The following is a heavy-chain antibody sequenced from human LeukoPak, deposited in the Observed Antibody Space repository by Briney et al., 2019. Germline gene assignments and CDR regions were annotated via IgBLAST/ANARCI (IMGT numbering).Heavy chain of an antibody. CDR3: ARAPGGTFDY. CDR1: GGSISGSY. V-gene: IGHV4-4*07. J-gene: IGHJ4*02. D-gene: IGHD1-14*01. Sequence: SETLSLTCTVSGGSISGSYWSWIRQPAGKELEWIGRIYSSGSTNYNPSLKSRVTMSVDTSKNQFSLNLTSVTAADTAVYFCARAPGGTFDYRGQGTLVTVSS. CDR2: IYSSGST.